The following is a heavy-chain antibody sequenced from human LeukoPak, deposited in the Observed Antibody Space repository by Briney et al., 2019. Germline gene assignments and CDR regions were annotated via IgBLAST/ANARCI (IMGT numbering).Heavy chain of an antibody. D-gene: IGHD3-9*01. J-gene: IGHJ4*02. CDR3: ARDKGTYYDILTGAPFDY. CDR1: GYTFTSYG. V-gene: IGHV1-18*01. Sequence: ASVKVSCKASGYTFTSYGISWVRQAPGQGLEWMGWISAYNGNTNYAQKLQDRVTMTTDTSTSTAYMELRSLRSDDTAVYYCARDKGTYYDILTGAPFDYWGQGTLVTVSS. CDR2: ISAYNGNT.